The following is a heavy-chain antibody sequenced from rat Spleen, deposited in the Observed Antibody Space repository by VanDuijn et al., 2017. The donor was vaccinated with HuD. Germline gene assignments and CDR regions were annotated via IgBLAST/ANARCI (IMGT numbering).Heavy chain of an antibody. CDR1: GFTFSNYN. D-gene: IGHD1-2*01. CDR3: ARQGHYYSSYIPFAY. V-gene: IGHV5-7*01. Sequence: EVQLVESGGGLVQPGRSLKLSCAASGFTFSNYNMAWVRQAPKKGLEWVATISYDGSSTYYRDSVKGRFTISRDNAKSTLYLQMNSLRSEDTATYYCARQGHYYSSYIPFAYWGQGTLVTVSS. J-gene: IGHJ3*01. CDR2: ISYDGSST.